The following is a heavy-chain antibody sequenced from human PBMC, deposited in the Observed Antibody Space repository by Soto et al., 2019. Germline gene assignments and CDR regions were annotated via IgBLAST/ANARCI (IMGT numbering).Heavy chain of an antibody. CDR2: IIPIFGTA. V-gene: IGHV1-69*01. CDR3: ARDNRSPGHYAFDI. J-gene: IGHJ3*02. CDR1: GGTFSSYV. Sequence: QVQLVQSGDEVKKPGSTVKVSCKASGGTFSSYVLTWVRQAPGQGLEWMGGIIPIFGTANYAQKFQGRVTITADESTHTAYMEVSSLTSEDTAVYYCARDNRSPGHYAFDIWGQGTMVTVSS.